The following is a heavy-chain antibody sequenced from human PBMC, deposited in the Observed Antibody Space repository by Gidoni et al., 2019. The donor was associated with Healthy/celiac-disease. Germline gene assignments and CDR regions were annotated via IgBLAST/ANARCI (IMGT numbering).Heavy chain of an antibody. D-gene: IGHD5-18*01. CDR3: ARVPHGDVDTAMALDY. J-gene: IGHJ4*02. CDR1: VGSISSRNW. CDR2: IYHSGST. V-gene: IGHV4-4*02. Sequence: QVQLQESGPGLVKPSGTLSLPCAVPVGSISSRNWWSWVRQPPGKGLEWRGEIYHSGSTNYNPSLKSRVTISVDKSKNKFSLKLSSVTAADTAVYDCARVPHGDVDTAMALDYWGQGTLVTVSS.